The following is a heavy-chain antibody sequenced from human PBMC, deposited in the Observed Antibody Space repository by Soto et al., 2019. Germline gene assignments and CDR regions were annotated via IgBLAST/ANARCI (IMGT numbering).Heavy chain of an antibody. CDR2: IIPILGIA. J-gene: IGHJ4*02. V-gene: IGHV1-69*02. CDR1: GGTFSSYT. Sequence: GASVKVSCKASGGTFSSYTISWVRQAPGQGLEWMGRIIPILGIANYAQKFQGRVTITADKSTSTAYMELSSLRSEDTAVYYCARGKAGAGTVFDYGGQEPRVTVPS. D-gene: IGHD6-19*01. CDR3: ARGKAGAGTVFDY.